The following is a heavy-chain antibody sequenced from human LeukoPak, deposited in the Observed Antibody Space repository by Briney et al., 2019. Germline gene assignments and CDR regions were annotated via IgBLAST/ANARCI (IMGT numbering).Heavy chain of an antibody. J-gene: IGHJ4*02. Sequence: GGSLRLSCAGSGITFSNAWMSWVRQAPGKGLEWVGRIKRKVDGETTDYAAPVKGRFTISRDDSKNTVYLQMNSLKTEDTAVYYCTTDTFDNSGYCHDYWGQGTLVTVSS. CDR2: IKRKVDGETT. CDR1: GITFSNAW. D-gene: IGHD3-22*01. CDR3: TTDTFDNSGYCHDY. V-gene: IGHV3-15*01.